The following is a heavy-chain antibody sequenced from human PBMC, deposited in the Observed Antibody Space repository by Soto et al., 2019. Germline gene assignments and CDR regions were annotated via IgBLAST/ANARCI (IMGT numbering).Heavy chain of an antibody. V-gene: IGHV4-34*01. CDR2: INHSGST. CDR1: GGSFSGYY. D-gene: IGHD4-17*01. CDR3: ARPAMTSNCFDP. Sequence: SETLSLTCAVYGGSFSGYYWSWIRQPPGKGLEWIGEINHSGSTNYNPSLKSRVTISVDTSKNQFSLKVSSVTAADTAVYYCARPAMTSNCFDPWGQGTLVTVSS. J-gene: IGHJ5*02.